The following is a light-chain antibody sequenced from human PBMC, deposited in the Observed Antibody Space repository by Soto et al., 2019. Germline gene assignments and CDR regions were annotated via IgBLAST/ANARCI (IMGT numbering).Light chain of an antibody. Sequence: QSALTQPASVSGSPGQSITISCTGTRSDVGDYNYVSWYQQDPGKAPKLMIYDVSNRPSGVSNRFSGSKSGNTASLTISGLQAEDEADYYCSSYTSSSTLVVFGGGTKVTVL. J-gene: IGLJ2*01. V-gene: IGLV2-14*01. CDR3: SSYTSSSTLVV. CDR1: RSDVGDYNY. CDR2: DVS.